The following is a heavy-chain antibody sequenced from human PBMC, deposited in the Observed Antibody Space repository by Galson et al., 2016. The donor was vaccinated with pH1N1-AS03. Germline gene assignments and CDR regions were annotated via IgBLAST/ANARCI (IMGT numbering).Heavy chain of an antibody. V-gene: IGHV1-69*13. CDR2: FIPIFGTA. D-gene: IGHD3-22*01. Sequence: SVKVSCKASEGTFSNFGISWVRQAPGQGLEWMGGFIPIFGTANVAQKFKGRVTITAANLELSSLRSDDTAVYYCARDNYYDTGAFYGHFDFWGQGTLLVVSS. CDR1: EGTFSNFG. J-gene: IGHJ4*02. CDR3: ARDNYYDTGAFYGHFDF.